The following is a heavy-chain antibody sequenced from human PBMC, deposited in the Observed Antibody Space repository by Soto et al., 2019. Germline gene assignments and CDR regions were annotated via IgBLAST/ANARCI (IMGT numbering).Heavy chain of an antibody. Sequence: SETLSLTCTVSGDSITSNSYFWAWIRQPPGKRLEWIGSIYYSGTTYYNPSLKSRVTISVDRSKNQFSLKLSSVTAADTAVYYCVRSPDSSGYYPRRYYYGMDVWGQGTTVTVSS. J-gene: IGHJ6*02. D-gene: IGHD3-22*01. CDR1: GDSITSNSYF. V-gene: IGHV4-39*01. CDR2: IYYSGTT. CDR3: VRSPDSSGYYPRRYYYGMDV.